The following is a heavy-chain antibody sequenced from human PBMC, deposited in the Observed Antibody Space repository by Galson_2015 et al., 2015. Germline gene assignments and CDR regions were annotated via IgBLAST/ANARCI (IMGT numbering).Heavy chain of an antibody. CDR2: ISGSGGST. J-gene: IGHJ4*02. CDR1: GFTFSSYD. Sequence: SLRVSCKASGFTFSSYDMSWVRQAPGKGLEWVSSISGSGGSTYYADTVKGQFTISRDNSKNTLYLQMNSLRAEDTAVYYCAKGQTGIKLGGCLFDYWGQGTLVPVSS. V-gene: IGHV3-23*01. CDR3: AKGQTGIKLGGCLFDY. D-gene: IGHD6-19*01.